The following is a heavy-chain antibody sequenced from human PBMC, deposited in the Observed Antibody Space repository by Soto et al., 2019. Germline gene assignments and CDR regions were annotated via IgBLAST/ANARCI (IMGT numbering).Heavy chain of an antibody. Sequence: SETLSLTCAVYGGSFSGYYWSWIRQPPGKGLEWIGEINHSGSTNYNPPLKSRVTISVDTSKNQFSLKLSSVTAADTAVYYCARGPGTLWGQGTLVTVSS. CDR2: INHSGST. V-gene: IGHV4-34*01. J-gene: IGHJ4*02. CDR3: ARGPGTL. CDR1: GGSFSGYY. D-gene: IGHD1-1*01.